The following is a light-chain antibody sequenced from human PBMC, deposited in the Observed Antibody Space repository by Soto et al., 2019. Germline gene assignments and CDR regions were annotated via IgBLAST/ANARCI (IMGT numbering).Light chain of an antibody. CDR3: QQYGSSVLT. CDR2: GAS. J-gene: IGKJ4*01. V-gene: IGKV3-20*01. Sequence: EIVLTQSPDTLSLSPGERATLSCRASQRVSTNSLAWYQQKPGQAPRPLIYGASSRATGTPDRFSGSGSGTDFTLIISRLEPEDFAVYYCQQYGSSVLTFGGGTKVEIK. CDR1: QRVSTNS.